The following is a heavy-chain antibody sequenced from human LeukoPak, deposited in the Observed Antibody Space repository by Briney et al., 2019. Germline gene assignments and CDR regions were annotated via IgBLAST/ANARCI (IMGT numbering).Heavy chain of an antibody. V-gene: IGHV3-13*01. Sequence: PGGSLRLSCAASGFTFSSYDMHWVRQATGKGLEWVSAIGTAGDTYYPGSVKGRFTISRENAKNTLYLQMNSLRAEDTAVYYCARQWIQLWFSQGYGMDVWGQGTTVTVSS. CDR1: GFTFSSYD. J-gene: IGHJ6*02. CDR3: ARQWIQLWFSQGYGMDV. CDR2: IGTAGDT. D-gene: IGHD5-18*01.